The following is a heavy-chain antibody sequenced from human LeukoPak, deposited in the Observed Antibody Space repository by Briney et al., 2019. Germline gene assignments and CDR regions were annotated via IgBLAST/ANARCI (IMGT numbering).Heavy chain of an antibody. V-gene: IGHV3-30*18. CDR3: AKEGTAMASSYFDY. CDR1: VFTFSSYG. CDR2: ISHDGTVQ. J-gene: IGHJ4*02. Sequence: GGSLRLSCAASVFTFSSYGMQWVRQAPGKGLEWVAVISHDGTVQHYADSVKGRFTISRDNSDNTLYLQMNSLRDEDTAMYYCAKEGTAMASSYFDYWGQGTLITVSS. D-gene: IGHD5-18*01.